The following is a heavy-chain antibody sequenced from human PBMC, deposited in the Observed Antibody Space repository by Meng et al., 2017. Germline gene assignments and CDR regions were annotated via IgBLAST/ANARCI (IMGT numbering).Heavy chain of an antibody. CDR1: GYTFTSYA. CDR2: INTNTGNP. J-gene: IGHJ4*02. Sequence: ASVKVSCKASGYTFTSYAMNWVRRAPGQGLEWMGWINTNTGNPTYAQGFTGRFVFSLDTSVSTTYLQISSLKAEDTAVYYCARDPHYYDSSGQDYWGQGTLVTVSS. CDR3: ARDPHYYDSSGQDY. D-gene: IGHD3-22*01. V-gene: IGHV7-4-1*02.